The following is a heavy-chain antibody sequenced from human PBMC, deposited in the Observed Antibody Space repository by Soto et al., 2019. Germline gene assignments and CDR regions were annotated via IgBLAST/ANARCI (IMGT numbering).Heavy chain of an antibody. D-gene: IGHD3-22*01. V-gene: IGHV3-64D*06. CDR2: ISNTGDKT. J-gene: IGHJ4*02. CDR1: GFTFGTYA. CDR3: VKERAVVAVITHWVLDC. Sequence: GGSLRLSCSASGFTFGTYAMHWVRQAPGKGLEYVSAISNTGDKTYYADSVKDRFTISRDNSKNTLYLQMSSLRAEDSAVYYYVKERAVVAVITHWVLDCWGQGTLVTVSS.